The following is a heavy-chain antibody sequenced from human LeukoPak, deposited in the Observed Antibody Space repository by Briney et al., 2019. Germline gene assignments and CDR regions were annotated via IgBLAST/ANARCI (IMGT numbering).Heavy chain of an antibody. D-gene: IGHD3-10*01. V-gene: IGHV4-39*01. J-gene: IGHJ3*02. Sequence: SETLSLTCTVSGGSISSSSYYWGWIRQPPGKGLEWIGSIYYSGSTYYNPSLKSRVTISVDTSKNQFSLKLSPVTAADTAVYYCARHQEYYYGSGSIDAFDIWGQGTMVTVSS. CDR3: ARHQEYYYGSGSIDAFDI. CDR2: IYYSGST. CDR1: GGSISSSSYY.